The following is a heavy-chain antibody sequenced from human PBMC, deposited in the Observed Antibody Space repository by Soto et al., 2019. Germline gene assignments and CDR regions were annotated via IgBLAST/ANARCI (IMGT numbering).Heavy chain of an antibody. V-gene: IGHV4-59*11. D-gene: IGHD6-19*01. J-gene: IGHJ5*01. CDR1: GGSLTNLY. Sequence: QVQLQESGPGLLKPSETLSLNCTVSGGSLTNLYWSWIRQSPGKGLEWIGFIYYSGTTNYNPSLKSRVTISIDTSNNQFALKLKSVTAADTAVYYCVREGGSSDWFGGCFDSWGQGALVTVSS. CDR3: VREGGSSDWFGGCFDS. CDR2: IYYSGTT.